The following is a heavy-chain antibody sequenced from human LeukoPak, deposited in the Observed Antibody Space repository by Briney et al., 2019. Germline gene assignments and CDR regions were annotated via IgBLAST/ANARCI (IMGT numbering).Heavy chain of an antibody. J-gene: IGHJ4*02. Sequence: PGRSLRLSCAASGFTFSSYGMHWVRQAPGKGLEWVAVISYDGSNKCYADSVKGRFTISRDNSKNTLYLQMNSLRAEDTAVYYCAKDRAFWSGYFDYWGQGTLVTVSS. V-gene: IGHV3-30*18. CDR1: GFTFSSYG. D-gene: IGHD3-3*01. CDR2: ISYDGSNK. CDR3: AKDRAFWSGYFDY.